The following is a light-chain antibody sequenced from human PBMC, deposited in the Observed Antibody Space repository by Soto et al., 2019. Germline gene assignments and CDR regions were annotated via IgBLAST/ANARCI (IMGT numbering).Light chain of an antibody. Sequence: AIQVTQSPSSLSASVGDRVTITCRASQDIRNELSWYQQKPGKAPKFLIFAASNLQSGVPSRFSGSGSGTDFTLTISSLQPADFETYFCLQDEDYHFNFGGGTKVNI. CDR3: LQDEDYHFN. J-gene: IGKJ4*01. CDR1: QDIRNE. CDR2: AAS. V-gene: IGKV1-6*01.